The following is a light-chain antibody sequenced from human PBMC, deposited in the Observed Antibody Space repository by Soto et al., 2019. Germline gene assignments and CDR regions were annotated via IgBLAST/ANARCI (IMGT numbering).Light chain of an antibody. V-gene: IGKV1-5*03. J-gene: IGKJ1*01. Sequence: DIQMTQSPSTLSASIGDRVTITCRASESIRTWLAWYQKKPGKAPKLLIYKASTLKSGVPSRFSGSGSGTEFTLTISRLQTDDFATYECQHYNSYPPSFGQGTKVDIK. CDR2: KAS. CDR1: ESIRTW. CDR3: QHYNSYPPS.